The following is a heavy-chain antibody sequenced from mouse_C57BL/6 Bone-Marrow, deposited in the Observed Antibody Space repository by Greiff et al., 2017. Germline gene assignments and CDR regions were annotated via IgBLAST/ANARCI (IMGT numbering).Heavy chain of an antibody. Sequence: EVQLQQSGPVLVKPGASVKMSCKASGYTFTDYYMTWVKQSHGKSLEWIGVINPYNGGTSYNPKFKGKATLTVDQSSSTAYMERNSLTSEDSAVYYCAKRVYYYGSSSRHYFDYWGQGTTLTVSS. J-gene: IGHJ2*01. CDR1: GYTFTDYY. CDR3: AKRVYYYGSSSRHYFDY. D-gene: IGHD1-1*01. V-gene: IGHV1-19*01. CDR2: INPYNGGT.